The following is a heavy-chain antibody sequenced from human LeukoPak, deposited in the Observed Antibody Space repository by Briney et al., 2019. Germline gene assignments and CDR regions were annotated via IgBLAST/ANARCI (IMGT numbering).Heavy chain of an antibody. Sequence: SETLSLTCAVYGGSFSGYYWSWIRQPPGKGLEWIGYIYYSGSTNYNPSLKSRVTISVDTSKNQFSLKLSSVTAADTAVYYCARGGRRTPFDYWGQGTLVTVSS. V-gene: IGHV4-59*01. D-gene: IGHD1-14*01. CDR3: ARGGRRTPFDY. J-gene: IGHJ4*02. CDR1: GGSFSGYY. CDR2: IYYSGST.